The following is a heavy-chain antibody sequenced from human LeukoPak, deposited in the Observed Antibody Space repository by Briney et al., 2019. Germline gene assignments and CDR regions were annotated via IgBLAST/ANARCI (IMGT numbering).Heavy chain of an antibody. V-gene: IGHV4-34*01. Sequence: KPSETLSLTCAVYGGSFSGYYWSWIRQPPGKGLEWIGEINHSGSTNYIPSLKSRVTISVDTSKNQFSLKLSSVTAADTAVYYCARGSNDSSSPNYFDYWGQGTLVTVSS. D-gene: IGHD3-22*01. CDR3: ARGSNDSSSPNYFDY. CDR1: GGSFSGYY. CDR2: INHSGST. J-gene: IGHJ4*02.